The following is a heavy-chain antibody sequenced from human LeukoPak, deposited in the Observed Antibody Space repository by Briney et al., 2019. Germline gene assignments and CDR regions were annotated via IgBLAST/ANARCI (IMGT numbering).Heavy chain of an antibody. V-gene: IGHV1-2*02. J-gene: IGHJ4*02. CDR1: GYTFTSYG. Sequence: ASVKVSCKASGYTFTSYGISWVRQAPGQGLEWMGWINPNSGGTNYAQKFQGRVTMTRDTSISTAYMELSRLRSDDTAVYYCARVQALRFLEWLYYWGQGTLVTVSS. CDR2: INPNSGGT. CDR3: ARVQALRFLEWLYY. D-gene: IGHD3-3*01.